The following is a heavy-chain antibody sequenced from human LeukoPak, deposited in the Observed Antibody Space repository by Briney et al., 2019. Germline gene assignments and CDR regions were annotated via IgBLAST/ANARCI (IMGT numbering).Heavy chain of an antibody. J-gene: IGHJ4*02. Sequence: PSETLSLTCTVSGGSISSGDYYWSWIRQPPGKGLEWIGYIYYSGSTNYNPSLKSRVTISVDTSKNQFFLKLSSVTAADTAVYYCAGTDKTGTIFDYWGQGTLVTVSS. CDR2: IYYSGST. D-gene: IGHD1-1*01. CDR1: GGSISSGDYY. CDR3: AGTDKTGTIFDY. V-gene: IGHV4-61*08.